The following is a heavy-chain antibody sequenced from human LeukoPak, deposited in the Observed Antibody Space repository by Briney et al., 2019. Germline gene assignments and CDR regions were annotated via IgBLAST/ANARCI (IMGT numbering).Heavy chain of an antibody. V-gene: IGHV3-11*04. D-gene: IGHD3-22*01. CDR3: ARDGYDSSGYYLLYYYYYYMDV. Sequence: GGSLRLSCAATGFSFRDRYMSWIRQAPGKGMEWVAYISPNSDNIHYADSVKGRFTISRDNSKNTLYLQMNSLRAEDTAVYYCARDGYDSSGYYLLYYYYYYMDVWGKGTTVTVSS. CDR2: ISPNSDNI. CDR1: GFSFRDRY. J-gene: IGHJ6*03.